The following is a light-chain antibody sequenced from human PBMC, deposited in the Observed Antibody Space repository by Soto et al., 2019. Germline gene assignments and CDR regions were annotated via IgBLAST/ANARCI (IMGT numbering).Light chain of an antibody. CDR1: SSDVGGYNY. V-gene: IGLV2-14*01. CDR2: DVS. J-gene: IGLJ1*01. Sequence: QSVLTQPASVSGSPGQSITISCTGTSSDVGGYNYVSWYQQHPGKAPKLMIYDVSNRPSGVSNRFSGSKSGNTASLTISGLQAEGEADYYCSPYTSSSPLCVSAPATKVT. CDR3: SPYTSSSPLCV.